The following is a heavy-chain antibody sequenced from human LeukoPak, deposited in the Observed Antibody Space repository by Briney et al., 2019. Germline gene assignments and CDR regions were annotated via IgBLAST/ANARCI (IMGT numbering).Heavy chain of an antibody. J-gene: IGHJ3*02. V-gene: IGHV4-59*01. CDR1: GGSISSYY. D-gene: IGHD2-2*01. CDR2: IYYSGST. CDR3: ARVLGYCSSTSCLAPVDI. Sequence: PSETLSLTCTVSGGSISSYYWSWIRQPPGKGLEWIGYIYYSGSTNYNPSLKSRVTISVDTSKNQFSLKLSSVTAADTAVYYCARVLGYCSSTSCLAPVDIWGQGTMVTVSS.